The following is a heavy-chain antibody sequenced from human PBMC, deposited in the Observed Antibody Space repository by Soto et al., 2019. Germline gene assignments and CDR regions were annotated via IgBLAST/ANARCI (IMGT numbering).Heavy chain of an antibody. V-gene: IGHV1-18*01. J-gene: IGHJ6*02. CDR2: ISAYNGNT. D-gene: IGHD3-22*01. CDR1: GYTFTSYG. CDR3: ARGDDYYLLDYYGMDV. Sequence: ASVKVSCKASGYTFTSYGISWVRQAPGQGLEWMGWISAYNGNTNYAQKLQGRVTMTTDTSTSTAYMELRSLRSDDTAVYYCARGDDYYLLDYYGMDVWGQGTTVTVSS.